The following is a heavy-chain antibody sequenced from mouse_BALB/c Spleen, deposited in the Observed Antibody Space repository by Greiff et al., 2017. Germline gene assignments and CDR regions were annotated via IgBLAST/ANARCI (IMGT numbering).Heavy chain of an antibody. CDR1: GFAFSSYD. Sequence: EVNVVESGGGLVKPGGSLKLSCAASGFAFSSYDMSWVRQTPEKRLEWVAYISSGGGSTYYPDTVKGRFTISRDNAKNTLYLQMSSLKSEDTAMYYCARHGNDYDEVDYWGQGTTLTVSS. D-gene: IGHD2-4*01. J-gene: IGHJ2*01. V-gene: IGHV5-12-1*01. CDR2: ISSGGGST. CDR3: ARHGNDYDEVDY.